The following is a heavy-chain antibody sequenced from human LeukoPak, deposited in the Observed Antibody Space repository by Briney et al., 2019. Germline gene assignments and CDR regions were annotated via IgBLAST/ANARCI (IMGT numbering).Heavy chain of an antibody. Sequence: CTVSGGSISSYYWSWIRQPPGEGLEWIGYIYYSGSTNYNPSLTSRGTISVDTSKNQFSLKLSSVTAADTAVYYCARGYDTIFGVVITDDAFDIWGQGTMVTVSS. CDR2: IYYSGST. CDR3: ARGYDTIFGVVITDDAFDI. D-gene: IGHD3-3*01. CDR1: GGSISSYY. V-gene: IGHV4-59*01. J-gene: IGHJ3*02.